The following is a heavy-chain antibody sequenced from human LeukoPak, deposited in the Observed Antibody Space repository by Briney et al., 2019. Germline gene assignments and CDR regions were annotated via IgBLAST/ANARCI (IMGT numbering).Heavy chain of an antibody. CDR3: ARGPGPIAGAKNPFDI. CDR1: GFTFSAYA. D-gene: IGHD1-26*01. Sequence: GRSLRLSCAASGFTFSAYAMHWVRQAPGEGLEWVSVISYDGSNKYYADSVKGRFTISGDKSKNTLYLQMNSLRPEDTAVYYCARGPGPIAGAKNPFDIWGQGTMVTVSS. J-gene: IGHJ3*02. CDR2: ISYDGSNK. V-gene: IGHV3-30*01.